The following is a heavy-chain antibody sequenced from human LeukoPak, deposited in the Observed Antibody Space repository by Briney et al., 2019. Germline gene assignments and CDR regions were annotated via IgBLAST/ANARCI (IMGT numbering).Heavy chain of an antibody. Sequence: GGSLRLSCAASGFSFSRVWMSWVRQAPGKGPEWVASIKLDGSEKHYVDSVKGRFTISRDNAKNSLYLQMNTLRAEDTAVYCCAKEGYWGQGTLVTVSS. V-gene: IGHV3-7*01. J-gene: IGHJ4*02. CDR3: AKEGY. CDR1: GFSFSRVW. CDR2: IKLDGSEK.